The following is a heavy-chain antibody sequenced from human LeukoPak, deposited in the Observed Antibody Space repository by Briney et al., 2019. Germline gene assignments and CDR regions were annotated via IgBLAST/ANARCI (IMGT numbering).Heavy chain of an antibody. V-gene: IGHV3-23*01. D-gene: IGHD1-26*01. Sequence: GGSLRLSCAASGFTFSSYAMSWVRQAPGKGLEWVSAISGSGGSTYYADSVKGRFIISRDNSKNTLYLQMNSLRAEDTAVYYCAKATLGVGATYYFDYWGQGTLVTVSS. CDR3: AKATLGVGATYYFDY. J-gene: IGHJ4*02. CDR2: ISGSGGST. CDR1: GFTFSSYA.